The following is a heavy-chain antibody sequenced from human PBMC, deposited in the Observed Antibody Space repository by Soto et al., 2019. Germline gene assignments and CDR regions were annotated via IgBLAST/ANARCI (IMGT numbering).Heavy chain of an antibody. CDR1: GYTFTGYY. V-gene: IGHV1-2*04. J-gene: IGHJ4*02. Sequence: ASVKVSCKASGYTFTGYYMHWVRQAPGQGLEWMGWINPNSGGTNYAQKFQGWVTMTRDTSISTAYMELSRLRSDDTAVYYCATSGWYWRGTPANYFDYWGQGTLVTVSS. D-gene: IGHD6-19*01. CDR2: INPNSGGT. CDR3: ATSGWYWRGTPANYFDY.